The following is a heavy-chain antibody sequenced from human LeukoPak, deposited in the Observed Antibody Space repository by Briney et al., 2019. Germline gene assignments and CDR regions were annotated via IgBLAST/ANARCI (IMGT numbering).Heavy chain of an antibody. CDR2: IFYSENT. D-gene: IGHD2-15*01. Sequence: TSETLSLTCTVSGGSISSSSYYWAWIRQPPGKGLERIGNIFYSENTHCNPSLKSRVTMSVDTSKNQFSLKLSSVTVADTAVYYCARQTDIAGSRAWFDPWGQGTLVTVSS. V-gene: IGHV4-39*01. J-gene: IGHJ5*02. CDR1: GGSISSSSYY. CDR3: ARQTDIAGSRAWFDP.